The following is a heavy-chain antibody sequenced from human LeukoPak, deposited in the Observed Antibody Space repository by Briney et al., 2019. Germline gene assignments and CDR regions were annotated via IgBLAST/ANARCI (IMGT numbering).Heavy chain of an antibody. Sequence: GGSLRLSCAASGFTFSSYSMNWVRQAPGKGLEWVSSISSSSSSYIYYADSVKGRFTISRDNAKNSLYLQMNSLRAEDTAVYYCARDRGTYYYDSSGYYYWGQGTLVTVSS. CDR3: ARDRGTYYYDSSGYYY. D-gene: IGHD3-22*01. CDR1: GFTFSSYS. J-gene: IGHJ4*02. V-gene: IGHV3-21*01. CDR2: ISSSSSSYI.